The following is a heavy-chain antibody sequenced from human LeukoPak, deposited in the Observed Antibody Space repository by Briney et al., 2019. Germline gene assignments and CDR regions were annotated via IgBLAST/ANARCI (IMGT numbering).Heavy chain of an antibody. J-gene: IGHJ6*03. Sequence: GGSLRLSCAASGFSFNEYAIHWVRQAPGKGLEWVAGISWNSVSIGYADSVKGRFTISRDNAKNSLYLQMNSLRAEDTAVYYCAREGARPDITIFGVVTHYYYYMDVWGKGTTVTVSS. CDR1: GFSFNEYA. V-gene: IGHV3-9*01. D-gene: IGHD3-3*01. CDR3: AREGARPDITIFGVVTHYYYYMDV. CDR2: ISWNSVSI.